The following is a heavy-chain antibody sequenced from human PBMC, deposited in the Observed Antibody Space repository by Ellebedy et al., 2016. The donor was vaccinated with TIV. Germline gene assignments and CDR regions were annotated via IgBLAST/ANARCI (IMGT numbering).Heavy chain of an antibody. D-gene: IGHD2-2*01. CDR2: IIPIFGTA. V-gene: IGHV1-69*13. J-gene: IGHJ4*02. Sequence: SVKVSXXASGGTFSSYAISWVRQAPGQGLEWMGGIIPIFGTANYAQKFQGRVTITADESTSTAYMELSSLRSEDTAVYYCATTGPIVVVPAAPSLPDYWGQGTLVTVSS. CDR1: GGTFSSYA. CDR3: ATTGPIVVVPAAPSLPDY.